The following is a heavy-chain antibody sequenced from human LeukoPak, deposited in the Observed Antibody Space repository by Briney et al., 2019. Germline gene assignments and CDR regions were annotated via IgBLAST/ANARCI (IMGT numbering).Heavy chain of an antibody. D-gene: IGHD3-22*01. J-gene: IGHJ4*02. Sequence: GGSLRLSCTASGFPFGDYTMSWFRQAPGKGLEWVGFIRSKTYGGTTEYAASVKGRFTMSRDDSKSIAYLQLNSLKTEDTAVYYCTREKSYYYDASGSDYWGQGTLVTVSS. V-gene: IGHV3-49*03. CDR1: GFPFGDYT. CDR2: IRSKTYGGTT. CDR3: TREKSYYYDASGSDY.